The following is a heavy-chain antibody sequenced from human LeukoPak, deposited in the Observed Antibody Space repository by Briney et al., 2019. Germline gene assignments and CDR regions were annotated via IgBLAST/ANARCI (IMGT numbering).Heavy chain of an antibody. J-gene: IGHJ4*02. V-gene: IGHV3-53*01. CDR2: IYSGGST. CDR3: ARESHPVSSSYFDY. D-gene: IGHD6-6*01. CDR1: GFTVSSNY. Sequence: TGGSLRLSCAASGFTVSSNYMSWVRQAPGKGLEWVSVIYSGGSTYYADSVKGRFTISRDNSKNTLYLQMNSLRAEDTAVYYCARESHPVSSSYFDYWGQGTLVTVSS.